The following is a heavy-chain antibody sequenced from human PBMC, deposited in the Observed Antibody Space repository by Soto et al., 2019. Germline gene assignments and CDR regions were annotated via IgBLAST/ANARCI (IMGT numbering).Heavy chain of an antibody. CDR1: GYTFTSYA. J-gene: IGHJ2*01. CDR3: ARDALFNGYLHL. CDR2: INAGNGNT. D-gene: IGHD2-21*01. V-gene: IGHV1-3*01. Sequence: QVQLVQSGAEVKKPGASVKVSCKASGYTFTSYAMHWVRQAPGQRLERMGWINAGNGNTKYSQKLRGRVTITRDPSASTAYMELSSLRSEDTAVYYCARDALFNGYLHLWGRGTLVTVSS.